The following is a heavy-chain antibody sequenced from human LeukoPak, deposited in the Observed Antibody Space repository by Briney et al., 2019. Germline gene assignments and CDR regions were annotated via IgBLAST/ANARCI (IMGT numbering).Heavy chain of an antibody. V-gene: IGHV1-46*01. CDR1: GYTFTSYY. Sequence: ASVTVSCKASGYTFTSYYMHWVRQAPGQGLEGMGIINPSGGSTSYAQKFQGRVTMTRDMSTSTVYMELSSLRSEDTAVYYCARDRAGYDILTGYYIDYWGQGTLVTVSS. J-gene: IGHJ4*02. D-gene: IGHD3-9*01. CDR2: INPSGGST. CDR3: ARDRAGYDILTGYYIDY.